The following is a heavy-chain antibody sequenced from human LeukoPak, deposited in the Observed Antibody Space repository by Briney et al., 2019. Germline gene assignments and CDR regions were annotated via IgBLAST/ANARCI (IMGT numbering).Heavy chain of an antibody. CDR2: INPNSGGT. CDR3: ARDKGGLDAFDI. J-gene: IGHJ3*02. Sequence: ASVKVSCKAPGYTFTSFHMHWVRQAPGQGLEWMGWINPNSGGTNYSQKFQGRVTMTRDTSISTAYMELSRLRSDDTAVYYCARDKGGLDAFDIWGQGTMVTVSS. V-gene: IGHV1-2*02. CDR1: GYTFTSFH. D-gene: IGHD2-15*01.